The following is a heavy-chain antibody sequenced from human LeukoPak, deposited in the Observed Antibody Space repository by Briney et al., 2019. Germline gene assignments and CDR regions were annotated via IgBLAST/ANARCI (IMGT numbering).Heavy chain of an antibody. Sequence: ASVKVSCKASGYTFTSYAMHWVRQAPGQRLEWMGWINAGNGNTKYSQKFQGRVTITRDTSASTAYMELSSLRSEDTAVYYCARGVRRPPFFGVVIGLVVGGFDYWGQGTLVTVSS. CDR1: GYTFTSYA. J-gene: IGHJ4*02. CDR3: ARGVRRPPFFGVVIGLVVGGFDY. CDR2: INAGNGNT. V-gene: IGHV1-3*01. D-gene: IGHD3-3*01.